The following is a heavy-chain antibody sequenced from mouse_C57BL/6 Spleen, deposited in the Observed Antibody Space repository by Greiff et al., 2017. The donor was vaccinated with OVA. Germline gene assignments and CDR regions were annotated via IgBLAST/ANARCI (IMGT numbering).Heavy chain of an antibody. Sequence: DVQLVESEGGLVQPGSSMKLSCTASGFTFSDYYMAWVRQVPEKGLEWVANINYDGSSTYYLDSLKSRFIISRDNAKNILYLQMSSLKSEDTATYYCARDRYYGSSGVYAMDYWGQGTSVTVSS. D-gene: IGHD1-1*01. V-gene: IGHV5-16*01. CDR1: GFTFSDYY. J-gene: IGHJ4*01. CDR2: INYDGSST. CDR3: ARDRYYGSSGVYAMDY.